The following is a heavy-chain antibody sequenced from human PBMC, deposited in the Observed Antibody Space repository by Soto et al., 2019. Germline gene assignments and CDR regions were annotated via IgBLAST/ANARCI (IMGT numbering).Heavy chain of an antibody. Sequence: EVQLVESGGGLVKPGGSLRLSCAASGFTFSSYSMNWVRQAPGKGLEWVSFISMSSSYIYYADSVKGRFTISRDNAKNSLYLQMNSLRAEDTAVDYCARERGYSGYEFDYWGQGTLVTVSS. CDR1: GFTFSSYS. CDR2: ISMSSSYI. D-gene: IGHD5-12*01. CDR3: ARERGYSGYEFDY. J-gene: IGHJ4*02. V-gene: IGHV3-21*01.